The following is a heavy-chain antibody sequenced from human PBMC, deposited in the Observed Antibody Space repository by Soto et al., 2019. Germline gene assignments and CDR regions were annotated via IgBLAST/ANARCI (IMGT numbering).Heavy chain of an antibody. D-gene: IGHD2-2*01. J-gene: IGHJ6*03. CDR1: GDSISDDY. V-gene: IGHV4-59*08. CDR2: VYYSGST. Sequence: ETLSLTCTVSGDSISDDYWTWIRQPPGKALEWIGYVYYSGSTSYNPSFKSRVTISVDTSKTQFSLKLSSVTAADTAVYYCARVRTNLDFYYYYMDVWGIGTTVTVSS. CDR3: ARVRTNLDFYYYYMDV.